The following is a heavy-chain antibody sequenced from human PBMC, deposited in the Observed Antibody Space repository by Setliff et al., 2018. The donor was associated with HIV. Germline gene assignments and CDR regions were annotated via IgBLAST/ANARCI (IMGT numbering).Heavy chain of an antibody. CDR3: VRGPQWLVQKGRVYYFDY. Sequence: SETLSLTCTVSGGSISRGSYYWSWIRQPAGKGLEWIGRIYTNGNTNYNPSLKSRVTVSADTSKNQVSLKLNSMTAADTAVYFCVRGPQWLVQKGRVYYFDYWGQGTLVTVSS. D-gene: IGHD6-19*01. V-gene: IGHV4-61*02. CDR1: GGSISRGSYY. CDR2: IYTNGNT. J-gene: IGHJ4*02.